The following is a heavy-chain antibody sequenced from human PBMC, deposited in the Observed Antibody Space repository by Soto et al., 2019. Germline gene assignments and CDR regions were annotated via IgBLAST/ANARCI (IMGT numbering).Heavy chain of an antibody. CDR3: ARVPYTDYGMDV. CDR1: GGSISSGGYY. V-gene: IGHV4-31*02. J-gene: IGHJ6*02. CDR2: IYYSGST. Sequence: PSETLSLTXTVSGGSISSGGYYWSWIRQHPGKGLEWIGYIYYSGSTYYNPSLKSRVTISVDTSKNQFSLKLSSVTAADTAVYYCARVPYTDYGMDVWGQGTTVTVSS. D-gene: IGHD1-1*01.